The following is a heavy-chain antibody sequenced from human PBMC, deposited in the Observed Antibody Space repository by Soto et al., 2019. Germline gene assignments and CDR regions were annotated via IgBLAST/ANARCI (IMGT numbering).Heavy chain of an antibody. Sequence: GGSLRLSCVASGFTFSNHSMNWVRQAPGKGLEWVSYISNSGTRMYYAASVKGRFTISRDNGKNSLSLQMNSLRVEDTAVYYCARMSSTMRPGYWGQGALVTVS. D-gene: IGHD3-22*01. CDR1: GFTFSNHS. CDR3: ARMSSTMRPGY. V-gene: IGHV3-48*01. CDR2: ISNSGTRM. J-gene: IGHJ4*02.